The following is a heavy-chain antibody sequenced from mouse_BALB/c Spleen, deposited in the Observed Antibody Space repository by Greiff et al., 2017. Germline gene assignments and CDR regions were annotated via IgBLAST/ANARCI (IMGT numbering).Heavy chain of an antibody. CDR3: ARHYYGSSYAY. CDR2: IDPYNGGT. V-gene: IGHV1S135*01. CDR1: GYAFTSYN. D-gene: IGHD1-1*01. J-gene: IGHJ3*01. Sequence: VQLKESGPELVKPGASVKVSCKASGYAFTSYNMYWVKQSHGKSLEWIGYIDPYNGGTSYNQKFKGKATLTVDKSSSTAYMHLNSLTSEDSAVYYCARHYYGSSYAYWGQGTLVTVSA.